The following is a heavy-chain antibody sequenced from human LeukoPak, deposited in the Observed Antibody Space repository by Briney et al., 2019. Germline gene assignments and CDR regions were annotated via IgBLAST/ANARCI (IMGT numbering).Heavy chain of an antibody. V-gene: IGHV3-23*01. Sequence: PGGSLRLSCATSGLTFVSYAMTWVRQAPGKGLEWVSAINGGGDTTYYADSVKGRFTVSRDRSTNTLFLQMSSLRAEDSGMYYCAKALDTYGYMRFDYWGQGTLVTVSS. CDR1: GLTFVSYA. CDR3: AKALDTYGYMRFDY. J-gene: IGHJ4*02. CDR2: INGGGDTT. D-gene: IGHD5-24*01.